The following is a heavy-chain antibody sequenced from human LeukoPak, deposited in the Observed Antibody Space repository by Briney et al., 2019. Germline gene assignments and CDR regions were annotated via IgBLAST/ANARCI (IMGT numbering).Heavy chain of an antibody. Sequence: GASVNVSCKASGSTFSGYYIHWVRQAPGHGLEWMGWINPKSGGTDFAQKFRGRVTMTKDTSISTAYMELYSLRSDDTAVYYCARSGSQWLAYYFDYWGQGTLVTVSS. J-gene: IGHJ4*02. D-gene: IGHD6-19*01. CDR1: GSTFSGYY. V-gene: IGHV1-2*02. CDR3: ARSGSQWLAYYFDY. CDR2: INPKSGGT.